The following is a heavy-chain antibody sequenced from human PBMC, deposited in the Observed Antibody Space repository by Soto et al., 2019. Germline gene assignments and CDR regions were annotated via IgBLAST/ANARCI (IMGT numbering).Heavy chain of an antibody. Sequence: ASVKVSCKASGYTFSSFAIHWVRQAPGQRLEWMGWINAGNGDTKYSQKFQGRVTIARDTAASTAYMELGSLTFEDTAVYYYDSKGPHYFDYWGQGTLVTVSS. D-gene: IGHD3-22*01. V-gene: IGHV1-3*01. CDR2: INAGNGDT. J-gene: IGHJ4*02. CDR3: DSKGPHYFDY. CDR1: GYTFSSFA.